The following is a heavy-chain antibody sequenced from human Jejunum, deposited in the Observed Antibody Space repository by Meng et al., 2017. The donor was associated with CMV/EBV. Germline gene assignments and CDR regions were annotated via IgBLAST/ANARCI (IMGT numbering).Heavy chain of an antibody. Sequence: QGVGPGRGKPSETLSLSCTVSGVSISSSYHYWAWVRQSPGKGLEWIGSISHSGATYYTPSLTSRLTMSVDTSKNQFSLKLSFVTAADTAVYYCAKDVNPLNWFFDVWGRGTLVTVSS. CDR1: GVSISSSYHY. D-gene: IGHD1-14*01. CDR2: ISHSGAT. V-gene: IGHV4-39*07. CDR3: AKDVNPLNWFFDV. J-gene: IGHJ2*01.